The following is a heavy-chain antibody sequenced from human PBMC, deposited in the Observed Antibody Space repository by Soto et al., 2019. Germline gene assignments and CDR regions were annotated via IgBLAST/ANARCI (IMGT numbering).Heavy chain of an antibody. CDR3: AKGIDSSWHYFEY. J-gene: IGHJ4*02. CDR2: ISATGSKT. Sequence: GGSLRLSCAASGLTFSDSVMSWVRQAPGKGLEWVSAISATGSKTYNADSVQGRFAISRDNSEKMLYLQMNSLRVEDTAVYYCAKGIDSSWHYFEYWGPGTLVTVSS. D-gene: IGHD6-13*01. V-gene: IGHV3-23*01. CDR1: GLTFSDSV.